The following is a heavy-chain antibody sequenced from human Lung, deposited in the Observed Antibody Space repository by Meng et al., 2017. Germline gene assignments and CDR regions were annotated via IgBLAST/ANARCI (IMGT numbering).Heavy chain of an antibody. D-gene: IGHD3-10*01. V-gene: IGHV1-18*01. Sequence: HVQPLQSGPQVKKTGASVKVSCKASDYTFTGYGVSWVRQAPGQGLEWMAWLGAHDGDTSHAPKFQGRVTVSADRPTATAYMELRSLRSDDTAVYYCARGTPGRSYSDYWGQGTLVTVSS. CDR1: DYTFTGYG. J-gene: IGHJ4*02. CDR2: LGAHDGDT. CDR3: ARGTPGRSYSDY.